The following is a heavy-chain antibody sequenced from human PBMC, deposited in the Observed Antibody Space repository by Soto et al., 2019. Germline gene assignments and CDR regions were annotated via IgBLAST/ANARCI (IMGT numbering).Heavy chain of an antibody. V-gene: IGHV1-69*13. CDR3: TRDRREVGLSGIGWYYFDY. Sequence: ASVKVSCKVSGGTFSNYAISWVRQAPGQGLEGMGGIYPILGTTNYAQKFQGRVTTTADESTSTAYMALSSLRSQDTAVYYCTRDRREVGLSGIGWYYFDYWGQGTLVTVSS. D-gene: IGHD6-19*01. J-gene: IGHJ4*02. CDR2: IYPILGTT. CDR1: GGTFSNYA.